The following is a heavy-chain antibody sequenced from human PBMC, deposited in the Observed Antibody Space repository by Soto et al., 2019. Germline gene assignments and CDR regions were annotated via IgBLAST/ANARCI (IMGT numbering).Heavy chain of an antibody. CDR2: ISSSGSTI. CDR3: ARGGLGVVSIRRRYNWFDP. V-gene: IGHV3-48*03. J-gene: IGHJ5*02. D-gene: IGHD3-3*01. Sequence: GGSLRLSCAASGFTFSSYEMNWVRQAPGKGLEWVSYISSSGSTIYYADSVKGRFTISRDNAKNSLYLQMNSLRAEDTAVYYCARGGLGVVSIRRRYNWFDPWGQGTLVTVSS. CDR1: GFTFSSYE.